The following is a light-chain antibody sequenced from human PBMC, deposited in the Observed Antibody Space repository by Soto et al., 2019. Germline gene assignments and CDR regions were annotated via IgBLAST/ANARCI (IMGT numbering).Light chain of an antibody. Sequence: QSVLTQPPSASGSPGQSVTISCTGTSSDVGGYNYVSWYQQHPGKAPKLMIYEVSKRPSGVPDRLSGSKSGNTASLTVSGLQAEDEADYYCSSYAGSNTFPYVFGTGTKVTVL. J-gene: IGLJ1*01. V-gene: IGLV2-8*01. CDR1: SSDVGGYNY. CDR2: EVS. CDR3: SSYAGSNTFPYV.